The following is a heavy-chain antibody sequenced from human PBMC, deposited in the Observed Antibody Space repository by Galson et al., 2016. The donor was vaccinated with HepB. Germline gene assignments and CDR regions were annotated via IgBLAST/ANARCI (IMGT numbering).Heavy chain of an antibody. V-gene: IGHV1-69*13. Sequence: SVKVSCKASGGTFSGFPISWLRQAPGQGLEWMGVVIPLFGRTDYSQKLQDRLTITADESTTTAYLELSSLRSDDSAFYYCACSSGPNFWSGYNWFAPWGQGTLVTVSS. D-gene: IGHD3-3*01. CDR3: ACSSGPNFWSGYNWFAP. CDR2: VIPLFGRT. J-gene: IGHJ5*02. CDR1: GGTFSGFP.